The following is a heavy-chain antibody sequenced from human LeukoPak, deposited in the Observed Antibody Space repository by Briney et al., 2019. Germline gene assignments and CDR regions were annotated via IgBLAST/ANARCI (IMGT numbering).Heavy chain of an antibody. D-gene: IGHD4-17*01. CDR3: AREAYGDYHFDM. CDR1: GFTFSSYW. CDR2: ISYDASNE. J-gene: IGHJ3*02. Sequence: GGSLRLSCAASGFTFSSYWMHWVRQAPGKGLEWLAAISYDASNEYYADSVKGRFIISRDNPKKTLYLQMNSLRVEDTAVYYCAREAYGDYHFDMWGQGTMVTVSS. V-gene: IGHV3-30-3*01.